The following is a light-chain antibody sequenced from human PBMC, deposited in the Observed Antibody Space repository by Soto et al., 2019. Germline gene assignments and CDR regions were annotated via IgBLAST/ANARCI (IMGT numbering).Light chain of an antibody. CDR2: AAS. J-gene: IGKJ5*01. V-gene: IGKV1-39*01. Sequence: IRMTQSPSPLSASVGDRVTITCRASQSISSYLNWYQQKPGKAPKLLIYAASSLQRGVPSRFSGSGSGTDFTLTIGSLQPEDSATYYCQQSYSPPPITFGQGTRLEIK. CDR3: QQSYSPPPIT. CDR1: QSISSY.